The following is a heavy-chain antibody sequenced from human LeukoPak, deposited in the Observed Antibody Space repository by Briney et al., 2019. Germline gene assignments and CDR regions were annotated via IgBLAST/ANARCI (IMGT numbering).Heavy chain of an antibody. Sequence: GGSLRLSCAASGFTFSSYGMHWVRQAPGKGLEWVALIWYDGSNKYYADSVKGRFTISRDNSKNTLYLQMNSLRAEDTAVYYCARDQGCSSTNCYSLFFHYWGQGTLVTVSS. CDR2: IWYDGSNK. D-gene: IGHD2-2*01. CDR3: ARDQGCSSTNCYSLFFHY. J-gene: IGHJ4*02. CDR1: GFTFSSYG. V-gene: IGHV3-33*01.